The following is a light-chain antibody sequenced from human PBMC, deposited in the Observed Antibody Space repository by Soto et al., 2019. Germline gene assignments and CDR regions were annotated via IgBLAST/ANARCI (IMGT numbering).Light chain of an antibody. Sequence: DIQMTQSPSSLSASVGDRVTITCXASQGIRNDVGWYQQKPGKAPKRLIYAASSLQSGVPSRFSGSGSGTEFTLTISSLQPEDFATYYCLQHNSYPRTFGQGTKVDI. CDR1: QGIRND. CDR2: AAS. V-gene: IGKV1-17*01. J-gene: IGKJ1*01. CDR3: LQHNSYPRT.